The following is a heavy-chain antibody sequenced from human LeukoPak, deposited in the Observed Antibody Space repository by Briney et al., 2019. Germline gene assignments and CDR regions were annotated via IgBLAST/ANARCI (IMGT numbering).Heavy chain of an antibody. Sequence: SETLSLTCTVSGASTSNYYWNWIRQPPGKGLEWIGYIYFSGNTNYNPSLKSRAAISVDTSKNQFSLNLSSVAAADTAVYYCARGWDGYTLSLDYWGQGTLVTVSS. V-gene: IGHV4-59*01. CDR1: GASTSNYY. D-gene: IGHD5-24*01. CDR2: IYFSGNT. CDR3: ARGWDGYTLSLDY. J-gene: IGHJ4*02.